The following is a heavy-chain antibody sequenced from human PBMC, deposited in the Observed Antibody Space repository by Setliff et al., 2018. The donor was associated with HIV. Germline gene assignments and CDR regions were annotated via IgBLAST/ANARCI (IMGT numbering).Heavy chain of an antibody. Sequence: GASVKVSCKVSGYPLSELSIHWVRQGPGKGLEWMGGSDAEDGESVYAQKFQDRVTMTEDRSTDTAYMELSSLRSEDTAVYYCATVPLGDWSFDSWGQGPRV. D-gene: IGHD3-9*01. CDR2: SDAEDGES. CDR3: ATVPLGDWSFDS. CDR1: GYPLSELS. V-gene: IGHV1-24*01. J-gene: IGHJ4*02.